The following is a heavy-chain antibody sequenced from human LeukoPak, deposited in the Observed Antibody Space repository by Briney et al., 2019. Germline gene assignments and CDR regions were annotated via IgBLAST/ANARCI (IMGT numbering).Heavy chain of an antibody. CDR3: ARHRYYYRSGSYYGAPYYMDV. V-gene: IGHV4-39*01. J-gene: IGHJ6*03. CDR2: IYYSGST. Sequence: SETLSLTCTVSDYSISSSYYWGWIRQPPGKGLEWIGSIYYSGSTYYNPSLKSRVTISVDTSKNQFSLKLSSVTAADTAVYYCARHRYYYRSGSYYGAPYYMDVWGKGTTVTISS. D-gene: IGHD3-10*01. CDR1: DYSISSSYY.